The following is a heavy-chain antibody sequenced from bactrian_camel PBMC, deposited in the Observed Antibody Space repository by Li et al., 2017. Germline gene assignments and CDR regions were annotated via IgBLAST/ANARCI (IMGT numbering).Heavy chain of an antibody. V-gene: IGHV3S42*01. CDR1: GFTFTGYTFDEYD. D-gene: IGHD2*01. Sequence: VQLVESGGGLVQPGGSLRLSCATSGFTFTGYTFDEYDMSWVRQAPGKEREGVAAIDSDGVTTYADSAKGRFTASKDDAKNTLYLQMNSLKPEDTAMYYCAATSSGSWCPFQNFAYWGQGTQVTVSNDEPQATVSSGQWTQVTVSS. J-gene: IGHJ4*01. CDR2: IDSDGVT.